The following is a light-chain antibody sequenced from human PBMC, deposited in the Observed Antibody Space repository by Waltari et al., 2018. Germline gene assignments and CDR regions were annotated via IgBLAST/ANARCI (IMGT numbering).Light chain of an antibody. Sequence: DIVMTQSPDSLAVSLGERATSNCKSSQSVLYSYNTNNYLAWYRQNPGQPPKLLFYWASTRASGVPDRFSGSGSGTDFTLTISSLQAEDVAVYYCQQYYTTPRTFGQGTTVEIK. CDR1: QSVLYSYNTNNY. CDR3: QQYYTTPRT. V-gene: IGKV4-1*01. CDR2: WAS. J-gene: IGKJ1*01.